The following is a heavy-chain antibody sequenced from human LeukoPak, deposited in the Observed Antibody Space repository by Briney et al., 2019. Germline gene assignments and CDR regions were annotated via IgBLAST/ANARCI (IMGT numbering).Heavy chain of an antibody. CDR3: ARPAVPYSSNWYYFDY. V-gene: IGHV4-59*08. CDR1: GGSISSYY. J-gene: IGHJ4*02. Sequence: SETLSLTCTVSGGSISSYYWSWIRQPPGKGLEWIGYVYYSGSTKYNPSLKSRVTISVDTSKNQFSLKLSSVTAADTAVYYCARPAVPYSSNWYYFDYWGQGTLVTVSS. D-gene: IGHD6-13*01. CDR2: VYYSGST.